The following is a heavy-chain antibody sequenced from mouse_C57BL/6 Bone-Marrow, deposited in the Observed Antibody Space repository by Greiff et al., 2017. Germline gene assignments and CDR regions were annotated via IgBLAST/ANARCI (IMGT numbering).Heavy chain of an antibody. CDR3: ARVYGSSFGY. V-gene: IGHV5-17*01. Sequence: DVKLVESGGGLVKPGGSLKLSCAASGFTFSDYGMHWVRQAPEKGLEWVAYISSGSSTIYYADTVKGRFTISRDKAKNTLFLQMTSLRSEDTAMYYCARVYGSSFGYWGQGTTLTVSS. J-gene: IGHJ2*01. D-gene: IGHD1-1*01. CDR2: ISSGSSTI. CDR1: GFTFSDYG.